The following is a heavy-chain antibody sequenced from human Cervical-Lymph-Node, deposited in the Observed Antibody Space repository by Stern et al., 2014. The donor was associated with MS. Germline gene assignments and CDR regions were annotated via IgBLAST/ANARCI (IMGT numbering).Heavy chain of an antibody. CDR2: ISYDGSNK. V-gene: IGHV3-30*01. CDR3: ARDSASPFHVEYFQH. CDR1: GFTFSSYA. D-gene: IGHD2/OR15-2a*01. J-gene: IGHJ1*01. Sequence: VQLVQSGGGVVQPGRSLRLSCAASGFTFSSYAMHWVRQAPGKGLEWVAVISYDGSNKYYADSVKGRFTISRDNSKNTLYLQMNSLRAEDTAVYYCARDSASPFHVEYFQHWGQGTLVTVSS.